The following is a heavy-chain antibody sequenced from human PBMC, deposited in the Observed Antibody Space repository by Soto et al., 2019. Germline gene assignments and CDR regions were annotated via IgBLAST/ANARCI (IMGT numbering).Heavy chain of an antibody. CDR2: INAGNGNT. CDR3: ARSGYCTSTSCYGGFDY. J-gene: IGHJ4*02. V-gene: IGHV1-3*01. D-gene: IGHD2-2*01. Sequence: GASVKVSCKASGYTFTSYAMHWVRQAPGQRLEWMGWINAGNGNTKYSQKFQGRVTITRDTSASTAYMELSSLRSEDTAVYYCARSGYCTSTSCYGGFDYWGQGTLVTVSS. CDR1: GYTFTSYA.